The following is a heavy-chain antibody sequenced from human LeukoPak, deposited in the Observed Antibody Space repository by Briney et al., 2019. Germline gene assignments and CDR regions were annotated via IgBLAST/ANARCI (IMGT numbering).Heavy chain of an antibody. CDR3: ARAPGYTYGRTFDY. Sequence: SQTLSLTCAISGDSVSANFVAWNWVRQSPSRGLEWLGRTYYRSKWYNDYAGSVKSRITINPDTSKNQFSLQLNSVTAADTAVYYCARAPGYTYGRTFDYWGQGTVVTVSS. CDR2: TYYRSKWYN. J-gene: IGHJ4*02. V-gene: IGHV6-1*01. D-gene: IGHD5-18*01. CDR1: GDSVSANFVA.